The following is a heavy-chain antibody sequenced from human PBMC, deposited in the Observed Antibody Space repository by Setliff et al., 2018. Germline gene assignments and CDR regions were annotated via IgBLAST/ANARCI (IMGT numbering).Heavy chain of an antibody. CDR3: AKGLSGYSYGSNSNAFDI. CDR1: GFTFSNYG. D-gene: IGHD5-18*01. Sequence: GGSLRLSCAASGFTFSNYGMTWVRQAPGKGLEWVSSISGNGGTTYYADSVKGRFTISRDNSENTLYLQMNSLRAEDTAVYFCAKGLSGYSYGSNSNAFDIWGQGTMVTVSS. CDR2: ISGNGGTT. V-gene: IGHV3-23*01. J-gene: IGHJ3*02.